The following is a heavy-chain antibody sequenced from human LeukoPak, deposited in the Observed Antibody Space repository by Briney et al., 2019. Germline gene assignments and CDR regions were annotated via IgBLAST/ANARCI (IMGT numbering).Heavy chain of an antibody. V-gene: IGHV1-2*02. J-gene: IGHJ5*02. CDR3: ARDGNWNYHWFDP. D-gene: IGHD1-7*01. CDR1: GYTFTGYY. Sequence: GASVKVSCKTSGYTFTGYYMHWVRQAPGQGLEWMGWINPNIGGTNYAQKFQGRVTMTRDTSITTAYMELSRLTSDDTAVYYCARDGNWNYHWFDPWGQGTLVTVSS. CDR2: INPNIGGT.